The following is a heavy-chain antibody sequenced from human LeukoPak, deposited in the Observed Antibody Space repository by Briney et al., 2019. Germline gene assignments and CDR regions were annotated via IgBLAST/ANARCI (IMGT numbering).Heavy chain of an antibody. J-gene: IGHJ6*03. V-gene: IGHV1-2*02. D-gene: IGHD4-17*01. CDR1: GYTFTGYY. CDR2: INPNTAGT. Sequence: ASVKVSCKASGYTFTGYYFHWVRQAPGQGLEWMGWINPNTAGTNYAQKFLGGVTLTWDTSISTAYMELNRLTSDDTAVYYWSTWAGDYRAGHYYYMGVGGKGTSVTVSS. CDR3: STWAGDYRAGHYYYMGV.